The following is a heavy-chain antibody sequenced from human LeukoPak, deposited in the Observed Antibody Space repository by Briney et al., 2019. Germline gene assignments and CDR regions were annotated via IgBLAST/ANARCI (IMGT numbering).Heavy chain of an antibody. CDR1: GFTFSSYA. CDR2: ISGSGGST. J-gene: IGHJ4*02. CDR3: AKDVRFGELFDY. D-gene: IGHD3-10*01. V-gene: IGHV3-23*01. Sequence: GGSLRLSCAASGFTFSSYAMSWVRQAPGKGLEWVSAISGSGGSTYYADSVKGRFTISRDNSKNTLYLQMDSLRAEDTAVYYCAKDVRFGELFDYWGQGTLVTVSS.